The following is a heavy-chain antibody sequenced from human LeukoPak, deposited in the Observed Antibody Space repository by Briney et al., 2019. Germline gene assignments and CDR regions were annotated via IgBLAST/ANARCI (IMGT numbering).Heavy chain of an antibody. V-gene: IGHV3-48*01. CDR3: ARETLPYPFDY. Sequence: TGGSLRLSCAASGFTFSSYSMNWVRQAPGKGLEWVSYISSSSSTIYYADSVKGRFTISRDNAKNSLYLQMNSLRAEDTAVYYCARETLPYPFDYWGQGTLVTVSS. D-gene: IGHD2-2*02. CDR2: ISSSSSTI. CDR1: GFTFSSYS. J-gene: IGHJ4*02.